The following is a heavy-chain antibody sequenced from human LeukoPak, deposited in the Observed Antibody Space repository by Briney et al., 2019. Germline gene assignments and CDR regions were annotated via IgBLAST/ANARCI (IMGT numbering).Heavy chain of an antibody. D-gene: IGHD3-10*01. CDR2: IIPILGIA. Sequence: SVKVSCKASGGTFSSYAISWVRQAPGQGLEWMGRIIPILGIANYAQKFQGRVTITADESTSTAYMELSSLRSEDTAVYYCARGGTYYYGSGSYYLGYYWGQGTLVTVSS. V-gene: IGHV1-69*04. CDR1: GGTFSSYA. CDR3: ARGGTYYYGSGSYYLGYY. J-gene: IGHJ4*02.